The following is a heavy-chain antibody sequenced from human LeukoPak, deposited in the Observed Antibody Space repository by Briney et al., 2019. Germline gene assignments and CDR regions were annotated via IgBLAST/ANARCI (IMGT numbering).Heavy chain of an antibody. CDR3: ARDASGSHFDY. CDR1: GYTFTGYY. J-gene: IGHJ4*02. V-gene: IGHV1-2*04. Sequence: GASVKVSCKASGYTFTGYYMHWVRQAPGQGLEWMGWINPNSGGTNYAQKFQGWVTMTRDTSISTAYMELSRLRSDETAVYYCARDASGSHFDYWGQGTLVTVSS. D-gene: IGHD1-26*01. CDR2: INPNSGGT.